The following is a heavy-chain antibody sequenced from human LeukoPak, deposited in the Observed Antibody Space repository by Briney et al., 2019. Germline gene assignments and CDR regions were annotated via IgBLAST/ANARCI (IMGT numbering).Heavy chain of an antibody. CDR3: ATPRGSGLYDPFEH. J-gene: IGHJ4*02. V-gene: IGHV1-8*01. CDR1: GYTFTSYD. D-gene: IGHD5/OR15-5a*01. CDR2: MNPNSGNT. Sequence: ASVKVSCKASGYTFTSYDINWVRQATGQGLEWMGWMNPNSGNTGYAQKFQGRVTMTRNTSISTAYMELSSLRSEDTAVYYCATPRGSGLYDPFEHWGQGTLVTVSS.